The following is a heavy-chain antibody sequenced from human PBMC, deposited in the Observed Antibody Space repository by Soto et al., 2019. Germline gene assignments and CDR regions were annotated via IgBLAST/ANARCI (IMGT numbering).Heavy chain of an antibody. CDR3: ARITGRHLDY. CDR1: SGSISVTNVF. V-gene: IGHV4-39*01. Sequence: PSETLSLTCTVSSGSISVTNVFWGWVRQPPGKGLEWIGNIDYSGTAYFSPSLATRVTFHVDTSKNQFSLTLYSVTAADTAVYYCARITGRHLDYRGQGIPVTVSS. CDR2: IDYSGTA. J-gene: IGHJ4*02.